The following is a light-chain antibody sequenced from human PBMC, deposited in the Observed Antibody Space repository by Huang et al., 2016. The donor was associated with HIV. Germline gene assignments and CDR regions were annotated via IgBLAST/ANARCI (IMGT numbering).Light chain of an antibody. V-gene: IGKV4-1*01. CDR1: QSVLYSSNSKNY. CDR3: QQYYRLPQT. Sequence: DIVMTQSPDSLTVSLGERATIKCRSSQSVLYSSNSKNYLAWFQQKPGRAPRLRIYWSSARESGVPDRFSGSGSGTDFTLTNDRLEAEDAAIYYCQQYYRLPQTFGQGTSVEIK. CDR2: WSS. J-gene: IGKJ1*01.